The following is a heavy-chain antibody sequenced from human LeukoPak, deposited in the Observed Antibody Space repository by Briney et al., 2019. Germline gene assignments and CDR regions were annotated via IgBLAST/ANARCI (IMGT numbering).Heavy chain of an antibody. CDR1: GYKFNAYW. V-gene: IGHV5-51*01. J-gene: IGHJ6*02. Sequence: GESLKISCKGSGYKFNAYWIAWVRQMPGKGLEWMGIIYPDDSDTRYSPSFQGQVTISADKSVSIAYLQWSSLKASDTAMYYCARHQGYYYYGMDVWGQGTTVTVSS. CDR3: ARHQGYYYYGMDV. CDR2: IYPDDSDT.